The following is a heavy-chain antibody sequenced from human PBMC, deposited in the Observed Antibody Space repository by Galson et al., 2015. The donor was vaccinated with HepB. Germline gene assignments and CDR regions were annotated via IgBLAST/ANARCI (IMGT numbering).Heavy chain of an antibody. V-gene: IGHV3-23*01. J-gene: IGHJ5*02. D-gene: IGHD4/OR15-4a*01. CDR1: GFTFSSYA. CDR2: ISGSGGTT. CDR3: AKGGNANPRLNNWFAP. Sequence: SLRLSCAASGFTFSSYAMNWVRQAPGKGLEWVSGISGSGGTTYYADSVKGRLTVSSDNSKNELFLQMHNLTAEDTAVYYCAKGGNANPRLNNWFAPWGQGSLVTVSS.